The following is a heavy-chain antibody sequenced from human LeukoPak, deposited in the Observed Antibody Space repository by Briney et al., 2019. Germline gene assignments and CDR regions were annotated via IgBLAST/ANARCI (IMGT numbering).Heavy chain of an antibody. CDR2: IYYSGST. CDR1: GYSISSGYY. Sequence: SETLSLTCVVSGYSISSGYYWGWIRQPPGKGLEWIGSIYYSGSTYYNPSLKSRVTISVDTSKNQFSLNLYSVTAADTAVFYCARSYYYDYRQIDYWGQGTLVTVSS. J-gene: IGHJ4*02. D-gene: IGHD3-22*01. V-gene: IGHV4-38-2*01. CDR3: ARSYYYDYRQIDY.